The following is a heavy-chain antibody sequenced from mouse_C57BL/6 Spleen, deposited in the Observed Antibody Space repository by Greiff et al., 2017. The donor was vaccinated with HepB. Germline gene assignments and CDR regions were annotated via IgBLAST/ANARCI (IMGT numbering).Heavy chain of an antibody. V-gene: IGHV1-64*01. CDR2: IHPNSGST. D-gene: IGHD1-1*01. J-gene: IGHJ2*01. CDR3: ARKGYGSSYYFDD. Sequence: QVQLKQPGAELVKPGASVKLSCKASGYTFTSYWMHWVKQRPGQGLEWIGMIHPNSGSTNYNEKFKSKATLTVDKSSSTAYMQLSSLTSEDSAVYFCARKGYGSSYYFDDWGQGTTLTVSS. CDR1: GYTFTSYW.